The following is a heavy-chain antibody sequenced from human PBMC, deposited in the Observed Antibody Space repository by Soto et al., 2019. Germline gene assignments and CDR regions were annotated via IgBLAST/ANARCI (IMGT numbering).Heavy chain of an antibody. CDR1: GYSISSGYY. Sequence: SETLSLTCAVSGYSISSGYYWGWIRQPPGKGLEWIGEIYHSGSTNYNPSLKSRVTISVDKSKNQFSLKLSSVTAADTAVYYCARDRLSSGWSRGWFDPWGQGTLVTVSS. V-gene: IGHV4-38-2*02. CDR3: ARDRLSSGWSRGWFDP. CDR2: IYHSGST. D-gene: IGHD6-19*01. J-gene: IGHJ5*02.